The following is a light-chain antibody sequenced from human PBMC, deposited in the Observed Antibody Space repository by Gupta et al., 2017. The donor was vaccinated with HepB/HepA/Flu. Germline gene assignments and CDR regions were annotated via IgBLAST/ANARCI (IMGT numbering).Light chain of an antibody. CDR2: TTS. CDR1: QSVSRY. Sequence: DIQMTQSPSSLSASVGDRVTITCRASQSVSRYVNWYQQKQGGVTKLLIYTTSTLQSGVPARFSGSGCVTYFSLTINNLHPEDFATYYCQQSCSTRYTFAQGTKLDI. J-gene: IGKJ2*01. V-gene: IGKV1-39*01. CDR3: QQSCSTRYT.